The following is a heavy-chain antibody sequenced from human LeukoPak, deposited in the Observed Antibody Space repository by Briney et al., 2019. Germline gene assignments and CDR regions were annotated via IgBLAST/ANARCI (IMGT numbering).Heavy chain of an antibody. Sequence: PGGSLRLSCAASGFTFSSYSMNWVRQAPGKGLEWVSSISSSSSYIYYADSVKGRFTISRDNAKNSLYLQMNSLRAEDTAVYYCARVLAGGDLGVVNYWGQGTLVTVSS. J-gene: IGHJ4*02. CDR1: GFTFSSYS. D-gene: IGHD4-17*01. CDR2: ISSSSSYI. CDR3: ARVLAGGDLGVVNY. V-gene: IGHV3-21*01.